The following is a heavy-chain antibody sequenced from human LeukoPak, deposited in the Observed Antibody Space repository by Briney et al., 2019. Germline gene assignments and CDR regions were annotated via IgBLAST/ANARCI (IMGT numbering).Heavy chain of an antibody. Sequence: PGGSLRLSCAAFGFSFNSYAMRWVRQAQGKGLEWVSAVSRSGGAAYYADSVKGRFTISRDNSKNTLYLQMNSLRAEDTAVYYCARDRDYYDSSSPGMDYWGQGTLVTVSS. CDR2: VSRSGGAA. J-gene: IGHJ4*02. D-gene: IGHD3-22*01. CDR1: GFSFNSYA. CDR3: ARDRDYYDSSSPGMDY. V-gene: IGHV3-23*01.